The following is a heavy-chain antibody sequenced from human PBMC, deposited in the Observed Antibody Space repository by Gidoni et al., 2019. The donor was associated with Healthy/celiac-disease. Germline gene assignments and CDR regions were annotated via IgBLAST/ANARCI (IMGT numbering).Heavy chain of an antibody. CDR1: GFTFSSYT. CDR2: ISSSSSYI. CDR3: ARGGIVVVPVANWYFDL. J-gene: IGHJ2*01. V-gene: IGHV3-21*01. Sequence: EVQLVESGGGLVTPGGALRLSCAASGFTFSSYTMNWVRQAPGKGLEWGSAISSSSSYIDDADSVKGRFTISRDNAKNSLYLQMISLRAEDTAVYDCARGGIVVVPVANWYFDLGGRGTLVTVSS. D-gene: IGHD2-2*01.